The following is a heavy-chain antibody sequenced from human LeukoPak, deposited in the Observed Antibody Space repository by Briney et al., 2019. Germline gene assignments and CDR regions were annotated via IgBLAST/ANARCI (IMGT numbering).Heavy chain of an antibody. J-gene: IGHJ6*02. CDR1: GGSFSGYY. CDR2: INHSGST. CDR3: AREADHYDILTGYYPYGMDV. D-gene: IGHD3-9*01. Sequence: PSETLSLTCAVYGGSFSGYYWSWIRQPPGKGLEWIGEINHSGSTNYNPSLKSRVTISVDTSKNQFSLKLSSVTAADTAVYYCAREADHYDILTGYYPYGMDVWGQGATVTVSS. V-gene: IGHV4-34*01.